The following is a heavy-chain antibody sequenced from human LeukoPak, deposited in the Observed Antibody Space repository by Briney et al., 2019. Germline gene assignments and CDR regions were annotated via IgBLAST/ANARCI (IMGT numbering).Heavy chain of an antibody. Sequence: GASVKVSCKASGGTFSSYAISWVRQAPGQGLEWMGRIIPILGIANYAQKFQGRVTITADKSTSTAYMELSSLRSEDTAVYYCAREGEDIVVVVAHPGWFDPWGQGTLVTVSS. CDR1: GGTFSSYA. J-gene: IGHJ5*02. D-gene: IGHD2-15*01. CDR3: AREGEDIVVVVAHPGWFDP. CDR2: IIPILGIA. V-gene: IGHV1-69*04.